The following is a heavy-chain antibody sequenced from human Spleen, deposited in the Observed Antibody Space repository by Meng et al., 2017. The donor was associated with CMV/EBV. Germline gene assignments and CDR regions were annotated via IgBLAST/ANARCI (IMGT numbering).Heavy chain of an antibody. CDR2: ISGSGGST. CDR3: AKGHAAMAYS. D-gene: IGHD5-18*01. CDR1: GFTFSDAW. V-gene: IGHV3-23*01. Sequence: GESLKISCAASGFTFSDAWMNWVRQAPGKGLEWVSGISGSGGSTYHADSVKGRFTISRDNSKNTLYLQMNSLRVEDTAVYYCAKGHAAMAYSWGQGTLVTVSS. J-gene: IGHJ4*02.